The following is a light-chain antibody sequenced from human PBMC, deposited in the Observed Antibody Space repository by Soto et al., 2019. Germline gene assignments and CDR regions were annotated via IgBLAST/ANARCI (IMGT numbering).Light chain of an antibody. CDR3: SSYAGSNNWV. Sequence: QSPLTQHPSASGSPGQSVTISCTGTSSDVGGYNYVSWYQQHPGKAPKLMIYEVSKRPSGVPDRFSGSKSGNTASLTVSGLQAEDEADYYCSSYAGSNNWVFGGGTKLTVL. J-gene: IGLJ3*02. CDR1: SSDVGGYNY. CDR2: EVS. V-gene: IGLV2-8*01.